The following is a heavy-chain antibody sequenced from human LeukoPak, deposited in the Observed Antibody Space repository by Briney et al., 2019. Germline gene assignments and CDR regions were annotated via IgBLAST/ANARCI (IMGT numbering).Heavy chain of an antibody. J-gene: IGHJ4*02. V-gene: IGHV5-51*01. D-gene: IGHD3-10*01. CDR2: IYPGDSDT. CDR1: GYNFNTYW. Sequence: GESLKISCKGSGYNFNTYWIGWVRQMTGKGLEWMGIIYPGDSDTRYSPSFQGQVTISADKSISTAYLQWSSLKASDTAMYYCARQETGSVGSYWGQGTLVTVSS. CDR3: ARQETGSVGSY.